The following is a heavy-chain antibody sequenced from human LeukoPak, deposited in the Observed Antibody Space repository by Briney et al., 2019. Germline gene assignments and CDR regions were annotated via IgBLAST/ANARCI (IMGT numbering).Heavy chain of an antibody. CDR2: VYNGAT. CDR3: ACLTTADAFDI. Sequence: PSETLSLTCSVSGGSISNYLSWIRQPAGKGLEWIGRVYNGATTYNPSLKSRLTMSVDTSKNQLFLKVISVTAADTAVYYCACLTTADAFDIWGQGTMVTVSS. J-gene: IGHJ3*02. CDR1: GGSISNY. V-gene: IGHV4-4*07. D-gene: IGHD3-22*01.